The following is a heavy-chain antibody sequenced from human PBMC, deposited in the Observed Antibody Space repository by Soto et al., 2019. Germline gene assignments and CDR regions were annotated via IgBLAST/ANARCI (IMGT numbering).Heavy chain of an antibody. CDR3: ALPDTAGGGGYNWFDP. V-gene: IGHV1-8*01. CDR2: MNPNSGNT. D-gene: IGHD5-18*01. Sequence: QVQLVQSGAEVKKPGASVKVSCKASGYTFTSYDINWVRQATGQGLEWMGWMNPNSGNTGYAQKFQGRVTMTRNTSISTADMELSSLRSEDTAVYYCALPDTAGGGGYNWFDPWGQGTLVTVSS. J-gene: IGHJ5*02. CDR1: GYTFTSYD.